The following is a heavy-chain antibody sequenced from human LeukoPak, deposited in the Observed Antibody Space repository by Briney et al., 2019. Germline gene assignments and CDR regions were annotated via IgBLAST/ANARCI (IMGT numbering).Heavy chain of an antibody. J-gene: IGHJ4*02. Sequence: GSLRLSCAASGFTFSTYGMSWVRQAPGKGLEWIGSIYYSGSTYYNPSLKSRVTISVDTSKNQFSLKLSSVTAADTAVYYCVMLPLGYWGQGTLVTVSS. V-gene: IGHV4-38-2*01. CDR2: IYYSGST. CDR1: GFTFSTYG. D-gene: IGHD2-8*01. CDR3: VMLPLGY.